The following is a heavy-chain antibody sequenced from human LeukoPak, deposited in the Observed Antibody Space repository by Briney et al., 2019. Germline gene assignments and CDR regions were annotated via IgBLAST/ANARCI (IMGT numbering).Heavy chain of an antibody. CDR2: INSNGGGT. V-gene: IGHV3-74*01. J-gene: IGHJ3*02. CDR1: GFTFSSYW. Sequence: GGSLRLSCAASGFTFSSYWMHWVRQAPGKGLVWVSRINSNGGGTTYADSVKGRFTISRDNAKNTLYLQMNSLRAEDTAIYYCVREDNAFNIWGQGTLVTVSS. CDR3: VREDNAFNI.